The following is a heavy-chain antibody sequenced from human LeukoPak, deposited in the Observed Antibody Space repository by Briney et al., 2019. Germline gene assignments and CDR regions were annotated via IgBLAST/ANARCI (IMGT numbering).Heavy chain of an antibody. Sequence: GGSLRLSCAASGFTFNDFAMTWVRQAPGKGMEWVSTIADAGTYYADSVKGRFIISRDNSKNMLYLQLNSLRADDTAMYYCARNLGPFDVRGHGTMVTVSS. CDR1: GFTFNDFA. D-gene: IGHD3-16*01. V-gene: IGHV3-23*01. CDR3: ARNLGPFDV. J-gene: IGHJ3*01. CDR2: IADAGT.